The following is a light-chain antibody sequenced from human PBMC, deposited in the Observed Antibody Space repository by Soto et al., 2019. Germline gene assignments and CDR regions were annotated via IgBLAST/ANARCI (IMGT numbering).Light chain of an antibody. Sequence: HSALTQPPSASGSPGQSVTISCTGTSSDVGGYDYVSWYQQHPGQAPKLLIYEVTQRPSGVPDRFSASKSGNTASLTVSGLQAEDEADYYCTSFAGSNNPVVFGGGTKLTVL. CDR2: EVT. CDR1: SSDVGGYDY. CDR3: TSFAGSNNPVV. J-gene: IGLJ2*01. V-gene: IGLV2-8*01.